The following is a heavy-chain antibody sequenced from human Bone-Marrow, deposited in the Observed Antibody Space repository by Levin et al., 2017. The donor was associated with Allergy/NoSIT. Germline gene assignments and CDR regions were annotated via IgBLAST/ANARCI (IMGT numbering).Heavy chain of an antibody. CDR2: IWYDGSNK. CDR1: GFTFSSYG. CDR3: ARSNCSGGSCYPLFDY. V-gene: IGHV3-33*01. D-gene: IGHD2-15*01. Sequence: GGSLRLSCAASGFTFSSYGMHWVRQAPGKGLEWVAVIWYDGSNKYYADSVKGRFTISRDNSKNTLYLQMNSLRAEDTAVYYCARSNCSGGSCYPLFDYWGQGTLVTVSS. J-gene: IGHJ4*02.